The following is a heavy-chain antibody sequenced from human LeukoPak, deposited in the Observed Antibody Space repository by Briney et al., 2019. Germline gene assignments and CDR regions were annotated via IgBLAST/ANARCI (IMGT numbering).Heavy chain of an antibody. CDR2: INPSGGST. V-gene: IGHV1-46*01. CDR3: ARDFVSRYSSGWYLDY. D-gene: IGHD6-19*01. Sequence: ASVKVSCKASGYTFTSYYMHWVRQAPGQGLEWMGIINPSGGSTSYAQKFQGRVTMTRDTTTSTVYMELSSLRSEDTAVYYCARDFVSRYSSGWYLDYWGQGTLVTVSS. CDR1: GYTFTSYY. J-gene: IGHJ4*02.